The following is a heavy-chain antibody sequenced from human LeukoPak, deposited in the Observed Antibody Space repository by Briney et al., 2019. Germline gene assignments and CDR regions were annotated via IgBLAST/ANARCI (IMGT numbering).Heavy chain of an antibody. D-gene: IGHD2/OR15-2a*01. V-gene: IGHV3-21*03. CDR3: ARDFYDGFALDY. CDR1: GSSFNTYS. J-gene: IGHJ4*02. Sequence: GGSLRLSCAASGSSFNTYSMNWVRQAPGKGLEWVSFIFSISTHTYYTNSVKGRFTISSANARHSLYMQVDYLRAEETGVYYCARDFYDGFALDYWGQGTLVTVSS. CDR2: IFSISTHT.